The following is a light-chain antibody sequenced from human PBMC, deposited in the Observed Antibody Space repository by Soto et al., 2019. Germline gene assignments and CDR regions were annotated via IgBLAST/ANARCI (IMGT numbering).Light chain of an antibody. V-gene: IGKV1-39*01. Sequence: DIQMTQSPSSLSASVGDRITITCRASQSISNNLNWYHQKPGKPPKLLIFAASTLQSGVPSRFSGGGSGTDFTLTINSLQPEVFATYYCQQSYSSSTFGPGTKVDIK. CDR3: QQSYSSST. CDR2: AAS. CDR1: QSISNN. J-gene: IGKJ3*01.